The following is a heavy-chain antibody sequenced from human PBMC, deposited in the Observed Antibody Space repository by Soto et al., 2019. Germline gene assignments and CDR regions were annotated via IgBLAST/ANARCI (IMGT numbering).Heavy chain of an antibody. Sequence: PGGSLRLSCAASGFTFSNYAMTWVRQAPGKGLEWVSALGGSGVTTYYADAVKGRFTISRVTSKNTLFLQTTRLRVEDPALYYCAKEGEHSSGWANFDYWGQGTLVTVSS. J-gene: IGHJ4*02. D-gene: IGHD6-19*01. V-gene: IGHV3-23*01. CDR2: LGGSGVTT. CDR1: GFTFSNYA. CDR3: AKEGEHSSGWANFDY.